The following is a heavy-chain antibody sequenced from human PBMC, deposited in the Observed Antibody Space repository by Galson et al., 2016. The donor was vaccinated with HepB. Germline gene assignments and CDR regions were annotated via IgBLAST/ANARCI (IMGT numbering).Heavy chain of an antibody. V-gene: IGHV1-3*01. Sequence: SVKVSCKASGYTFTSYALHWVRQTPGQRLEWMGWINAGNGDTGYSQRFQGRVTIARDTSANTAYMELSSLKSEDTAVYYCASGNCGGDCYLDYWGQGTLVTVSS. D-gene: IGHD2-21*02. CDR1: GYTFTSYA. J-gene: IGHJ4*02. CDR2: INAGNGDT. CDR3: ASGNCGGDCYLDY.